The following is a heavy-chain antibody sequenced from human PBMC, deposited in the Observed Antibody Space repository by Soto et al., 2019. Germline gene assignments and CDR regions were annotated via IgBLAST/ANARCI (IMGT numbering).Heavy chain of an antibody. Sequence: EVQLVESGGGLVNPGESLRISCAASGFTFSTYSMNWVRQAPGKGLEWVSSISSSSGYIYYADSVKGRFTISRDNAKNSLYLQMNSLRVEDTAVYYCARVSPEYYFDYWGQGTLVTVSS. V-gene: IGHV3-21*01. J-gene: IGHJ4*02. CDR2: ISSSSGYI. CDR1: GFTFSTYS. CDR3: ARVSPEYYFDY.